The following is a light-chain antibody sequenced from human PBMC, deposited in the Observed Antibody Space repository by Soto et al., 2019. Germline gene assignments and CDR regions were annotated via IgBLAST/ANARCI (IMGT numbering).Light chain of an antibody. CDR2: DVS. CDR1: SSDVGGYNS. V-gene: IGLV2-14*03. J-gene: IGLJ2*01. CDR3: SSYSSTSAVV. Sequence: QSALTQPASVSGSPGQSITISCTGTSSDVGGYNSVSWYQQHPGKAPKLIISDVSNRPSGVYNRFSGSKSGNTASLTISGLQAEDEADYYCSSYSSTSAVVFGGGTKVTVL.